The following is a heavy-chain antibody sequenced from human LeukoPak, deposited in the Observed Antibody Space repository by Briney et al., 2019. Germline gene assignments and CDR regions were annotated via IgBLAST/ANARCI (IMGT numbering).Heavy chain of an antibody. CDR2: ISSSGSTI. Sequence: GGSLRLSCAASGFTFSSYEMNWVRQAPGKGLEWVSYISSSGSTIYYADSVKGRFTISRDNAKNSLYLQMNSLRAEDTAVYYCARDFDYYDSSGYILFDYWGQGTLVTVSS. J-gene: IGHJ4*02. V-gene: IGHV3-48*03. CDR3: ARDFDYYDSSGYILFDY. CDR1: GFTFSSYE. D-gene: IGHD3-22*01.